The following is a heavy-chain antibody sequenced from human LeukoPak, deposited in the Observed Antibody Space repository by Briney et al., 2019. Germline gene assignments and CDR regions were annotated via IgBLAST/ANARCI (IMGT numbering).Heavy chain of an antibody. J-gene: IGHJ4*02. CDR3: AKDWRDEASCGDYWLDY. Sequence: GGSLRLSCAASGFTFRTYAMSWVRQAPGKGLEWVSTISDSGGRTYYVDSVLGRFTISRDNFKKTQYLQMYDLRAEDTAAYLFAKDWRDEASCGDYWLDYSGQGSLVTASS. V-gene: IGHV3-23*01. D-gene: IGHD2-21*02. CDR1: GFTFRTYA. CDR2: ISDSGGRT.